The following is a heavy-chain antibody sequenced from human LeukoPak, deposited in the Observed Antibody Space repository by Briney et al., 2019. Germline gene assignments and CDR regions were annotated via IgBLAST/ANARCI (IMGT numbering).Heavy chain of an antibody. CDR1: GYSFTSYW. D-gene: IGHD1-26*01. CDR2: IFPGDSDT. Sequence: LGESLKISCKGSGYSFTSYWIGWVGQMPGKGVEWVAIIFPGDSDTRYSASFQGQITSSADTSISTASLQWSSLNASDTAISSCARPTYGGTYAYGYFDLWGRGTLVTVSA. CDR3: ARPTYGGTYAYGYFDL. J-gene: IGHJ2*01. V-gene: IGHV5-51*01.